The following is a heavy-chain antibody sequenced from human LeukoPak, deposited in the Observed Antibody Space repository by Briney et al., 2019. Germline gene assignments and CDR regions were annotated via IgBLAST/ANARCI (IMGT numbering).Heavy chain of an antibody. CDR1: GFTFSHAW. CDR2: IKSNTDGGTR. Sequence: GGSLRLSCATSGFTFSHAWMSWVRQAPGKGLEWVGRIKSNTDGGTRDYAAPVKDRFTISRDDSKNTLYLQMNNLKIEDTAVYYCTTYYDFWSGSYAYWGQGTLVTVSS. J-gene: IGHJ4*02. D-gene: IGHD3-3*01. V-gene: IGHV3-15*01. CDR3: TTYYDFWSGSYAY.